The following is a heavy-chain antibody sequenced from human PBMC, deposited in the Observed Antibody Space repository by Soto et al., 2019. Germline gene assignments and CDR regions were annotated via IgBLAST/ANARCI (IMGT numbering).Heavy chain of an antibody. V-gene: IGHV4-34*01. D-gene: IGHD3-9*01. CDR2: INHSGGT. Sequence: PSETLSPPCAAYGGSFSAYYWTWIRQAPGKGLERIGEINHSGGTNYNSSLKSRVIISVDTSKNQFSLKLSSVTAADTAVDYCAIRDVLTVHDYGMVAWGVGPTVT. CDR1: GGSFSAYY. CDR3: AIRDVLTVHDYGMVA. J-gene: IGHJ6*02.